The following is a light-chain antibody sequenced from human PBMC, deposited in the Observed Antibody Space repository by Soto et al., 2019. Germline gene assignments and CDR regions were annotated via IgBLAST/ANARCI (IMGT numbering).Light chain of an antibody. CDR2: EVS. CDR1: SSDVGGYNY. CDR3: SSYTSSSTRV. Sequence: QSVLTQPASVSGSPGQSITISYTGTSSDVGGYNYVSWYQQHTGKAPKLMIYEVSNRPSGVSNRFSGSKSGNTASLTISGLQAEDEADYYCSSYTSSSTRVFGGGTKLTVL. V-gene: IGLV2-14*01. J-gene: IGLJ3*02.